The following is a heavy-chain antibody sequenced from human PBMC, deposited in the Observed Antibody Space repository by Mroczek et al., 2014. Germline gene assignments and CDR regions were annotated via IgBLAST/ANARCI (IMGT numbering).Heavy chain of an antibody. Sequence: VQLVESGAEVKKPGESLKISCKGSGYSFTSYWIGWVRQMPGKGLEWMGIIYPGDSDTRYSPSFQGQVTISADKSISTAYLQWSSLKASDTAMYYCARRYCSSTSCQNWFDPWGQGTLVTVSS. D-gene: IGHD2-2*01. CDR1: GYSFTSYW. CDR3: ARRYCSSTSCQNWFDP. CDR2: IYPGDSDT. J-gene: IGHJ5*02. V-gene: IGHV5-51*03.